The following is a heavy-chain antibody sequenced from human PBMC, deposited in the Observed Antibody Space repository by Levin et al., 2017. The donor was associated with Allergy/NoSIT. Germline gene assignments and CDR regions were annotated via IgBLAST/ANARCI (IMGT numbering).Heavy chain of an antibody. V-gene: IGHV3-11*01. J-gene: IGHJ5*02. CDR3: ARGRATS. CDR1: GFTFTDYY. Sequence: AGGSLRLSCTASGFTFTDYYMGWIRQAPAKGLEWVSYISISGSSTYYADSVKGRFTISRDNTQKSLYLQMNSLRAEDTAVYYCARGRATSWGQGTLVTVSS. CDR2: ISISGSST.